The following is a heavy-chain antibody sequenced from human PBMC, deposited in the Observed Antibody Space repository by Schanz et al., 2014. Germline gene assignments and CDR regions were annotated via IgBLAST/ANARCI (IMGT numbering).Heavy chain of an antibody. D-gene: IGHD2-8*01. Sequence: EVQLVESGGGLVQPGRSLRLSCAASGFIFGDYAMYWVRQAPGKGLEWVSGISWNSYRLLYADSVQGRFTISRDNAKNSLNLQMNMLRQNDTAFYYCARAPGANASTYYFDYWGQGSLVTVSS. CDR3: ARAPGANASTYYFDY. CDR1: GFIFGDYA. V-gene: IGHV3-9*01. J-gene: IGHJ4*02. CDR2: ISWNSYRL.